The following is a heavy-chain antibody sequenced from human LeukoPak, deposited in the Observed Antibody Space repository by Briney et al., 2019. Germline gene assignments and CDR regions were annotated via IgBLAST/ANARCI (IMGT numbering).Heavy chain of an antibody. Sequence: PSETLSLTCTVSGGSISSYYWSWIRQPPGKGLEWIGYIYYSGSTNYNPSLKSRVTISVDMSKNQFSLKLSSVTAADTAVFYCARHAPSDTTGWYYFDYWGQGTLVTVSS. CDR2: IYYSGST. CDR1: GGSISSYY. J-gene: IGHJ4*02. V-gene: IGHV4-59*08. CDR3: ARHAPSDTTGWYYFDY. D-gene: IGHD6-19*01.